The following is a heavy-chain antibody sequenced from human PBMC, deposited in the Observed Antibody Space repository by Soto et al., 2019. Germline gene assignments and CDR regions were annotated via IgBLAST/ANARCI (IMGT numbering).Heavy chain of an antibody. J-gene: IGHJ4*02. D-gene: IGHD1-1*01. Sequence: EVQLVESGGGLVKPGGSLRLSCAASGFTFNTYTMNWVRQAPGKGLEWVSSISSSSNYIYYEDSVKGRFTISRDNAKTSVSLQMNSLRAEDTAVYYCARGYGPRAYWCQGTLVTVSS. V-gene: IGHV3-21*02. CDR3: ARGYGPRAY. CDR2: ISSSSNYI. CDR1: GFTFNTYT.